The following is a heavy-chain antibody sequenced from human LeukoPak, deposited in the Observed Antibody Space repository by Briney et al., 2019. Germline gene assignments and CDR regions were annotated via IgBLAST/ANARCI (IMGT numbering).Heavy chain of an antibody. V-gene: IGHV3-23*01. J-gene: IGHJ5*02. Sequence: GESLRLSCAASGFTFSTYAMGWVRQAPGKGLEWVSVMSGIGDTTYYADSVKGRFTISRDNSRNTLYLQLNSLRAEDTAIYYCAKGKVSAFLDWFDPWGQGTLVTVSS. D-gene: IGHD2-8*01. CDR2: MSGIGDTT. CDR1: GFTFSTYA. CDR3: AKGKVSAFLDWFDP.